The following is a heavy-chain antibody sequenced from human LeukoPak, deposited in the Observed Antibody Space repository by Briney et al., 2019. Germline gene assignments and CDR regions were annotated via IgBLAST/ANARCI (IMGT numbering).Heavy chain of an antibody. Sequence: PSETLSLTCAVYGVSFSGYYWSWIRQPPGKGLEWIGEINHSGSTNYNPSLKSRVTISVDTSKNQFSLKLSSVTAADTAVYYCARVRRQLPGNYWGQGTLVTVSS. CDR2: INHSGST. CDR3: ARVRRQLPGNY. CDR1: GVSFSGYY. D-gene: IGHD2-2*01. V-gene: IGHV4-34*01. J-gene: IGHJ4*02.